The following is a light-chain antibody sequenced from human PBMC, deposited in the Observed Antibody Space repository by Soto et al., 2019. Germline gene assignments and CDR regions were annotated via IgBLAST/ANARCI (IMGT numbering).Light chain of an antibody. CDR2: EVS. Sequence: SALTQPASVSGSPGQSITISCTGTSSDVGGYNYVSWYQQHPGKAHKLMIYEVSNRPSGVSNRFSGSKSGNTASLTISGLQAEDEADYYCSSYTSSSPYVFGTGTKVTVL. J-gene: IGLJ1*01. V-gene: IGLV2-14*01. CDR1: SSDVGGYNY. CDR3: SSYTSSSPYV.